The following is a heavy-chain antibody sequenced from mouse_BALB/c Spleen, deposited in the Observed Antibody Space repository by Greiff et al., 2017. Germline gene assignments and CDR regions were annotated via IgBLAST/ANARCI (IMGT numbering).Heavy chain of an antibody. D-gene: IGHD2-14*01. J-gene: IGHJ4*01. CDR1: GYTFTSYW. Sequence: QVQLQQPGAELVKPGASVKLSCKASGYTFTSYWMHWVKQRPGQGLEWIGEIDPSDSYTNYNQKFKGKATLTVDKSSSTAYMQLSSLTSEDSAVYYGESYYRYDYYAMDYWGQGTSVTVSS. CDR2: IDPSDSYT. V-gene: IGHV1-69*02. CDR3: ESYYRYDYYAMDY.